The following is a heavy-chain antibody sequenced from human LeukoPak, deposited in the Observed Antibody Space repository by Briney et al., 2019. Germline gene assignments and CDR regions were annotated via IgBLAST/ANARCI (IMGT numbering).Heavy chain of an antibody. D-gene: IGHD2/OR15-2a*01. Sequence: PSETLSLTFAVYGGSFSCYYWSWIRPPPGKGLEWIGEINHSGSTNYNPSLKSRVTISVDTSKNQFSLKLSSVTAAATAVYYCARPRHSKLFQRRNYYYYYYMDVWGKGTTVTVSS. CDR3: ARPRHSKLFQRRNYYYYYYMDV. J-gene: IGHJ6*03. V-gene: IGHV4-34*01. CDR1: GGSFSCYY. CDR2: INHSGST.